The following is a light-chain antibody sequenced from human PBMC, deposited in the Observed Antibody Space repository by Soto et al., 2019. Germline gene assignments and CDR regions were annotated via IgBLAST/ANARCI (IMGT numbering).Light chain of an antibody. J-gene: IGKJ1*01. Sequence: EIVLTQSPVPLSLSPGERATLSCRASQSVSNNYLAWYQQKPGQAPRILIYGASNRATGIPDRFSGSGSGTDFTLTISRLEPEDFAVYYCQQYGSSGTLGQGTKVDIK. CDR3: QQYGSSGT. CDR2: GAS. V-gene: IGKV3-20*01. CDR1: QSVSNNY.